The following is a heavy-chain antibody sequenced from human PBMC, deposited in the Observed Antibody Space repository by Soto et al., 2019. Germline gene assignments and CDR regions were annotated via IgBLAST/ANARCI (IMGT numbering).Heavy chain of an antibody. D-gene: IGHD3-10*01. J-gene: IGHJ4*02. V-gene: IGHV4-59*11. CDR1: GDSINSRY. CDR3: VRQRGNYFDF. Sequence: TSETLSLTCSVSGDSINSRYWSWIRQPPGKGLEWIGYIDYVGSTNYAPSLQSRVTMSVDTSKNQVSLKLRYVTAADTAVYYCVRQRGNYFDFWGQGTLVTVS. CDR2: IDYVGST.